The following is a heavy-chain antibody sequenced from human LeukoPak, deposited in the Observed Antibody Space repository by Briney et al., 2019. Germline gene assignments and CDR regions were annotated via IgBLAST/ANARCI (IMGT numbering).Heavy chain of an antibody. D-gene: IGHD3-10*01. V-gene: IGHV1-24*01. Sequence: GASVKVSCKVSGYTLTELSMHWVRQAPGKGLEWMGGFDPEDGETIYAQKFQSRVTITADKSTSTAYMELSSLRSEDTAVYYCAREDYYGSGTDWGQGTLVTVSS. CDR1: GYTLTELS. CDR3: AREDYYGSGTD. CDR2: FDPEDGET. J-gene: IGHJ4*02.